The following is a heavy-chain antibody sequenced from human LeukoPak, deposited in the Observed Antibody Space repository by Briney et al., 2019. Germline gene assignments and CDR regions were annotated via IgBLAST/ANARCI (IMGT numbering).Heavy chain of an antibody. CDR3: ARAVTTFDAFDI. D-gene: IGHD4-17*01. V-gene: IGHV1-18*01. CDR1: GYTFTSYC. J-gene: IGHJ3*02. Sequence: ASVKVSCKASGYTFTSYCISWVRQAPGQGLEWMGWISAYNGNTSYAQKLQGRVTMTTDTSTSTAYMELRSLRADDTAVYYCARAVTTFDAFDIWGQGTMVTLSS. CDR2: ISAYNGNT.